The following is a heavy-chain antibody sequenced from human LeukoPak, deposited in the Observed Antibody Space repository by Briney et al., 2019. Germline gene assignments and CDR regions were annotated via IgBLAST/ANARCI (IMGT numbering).Heavy chain of an antibody. Sequence: SETLSLTCTVSGGSISISSGGYYWSWIRQPAGKGLEWIGRIYTSGSTNYNPSLKSRVTMSVDTSKNQFSLKLSSVTAADTAVYYCAREGYDSSGYYYVPYWGQGTLVTVSS. CDR2: IYTSGST. V-gene: IGHV4-61*02. D-gene: IGHD3-22*01. CDR1: GGSISISSGGYY. CDR3: AREGYDSSGYYYVPY. J-gene: IGHJ4*02.